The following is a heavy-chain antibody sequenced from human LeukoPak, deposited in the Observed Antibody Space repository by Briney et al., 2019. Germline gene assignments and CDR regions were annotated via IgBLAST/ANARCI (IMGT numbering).Heavy chain of an antibody. CDR1: GFTFSSYA. CDR3: ARDSGVVITPYGAFDI. D-gene: IGHD3-3*01. CDR2: ISGSGGST. V-gene: IGHV3-23*01. Sequence: PGGSLRLSCAASGFTFSSYAMSWVRQAPGKGLEWVSAISGSGGSTYYADSVKGRFTISRDNAKNSLYLQMNSLRDGDTAVYYCARDSGVVITPYGAFDIWGQGTMVTVSS. J-gene: IGHJ3*02.